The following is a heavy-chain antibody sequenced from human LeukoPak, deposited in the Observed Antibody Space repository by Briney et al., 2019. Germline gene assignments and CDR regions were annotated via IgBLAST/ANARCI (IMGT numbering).Heavy chain of an antibody. Sequence: GGSLRLYCLASGFSFNSYTMNWVREAPGKGLEWVSTISPVSSYTWYAESVKGRFTISRDNPKNSLYLQMESLRAEDTAVYYCVRDVSRRIGMDVWGQGTTVTVSS. CDR3: VRDVSRRIGMDV. J-gene: IGHJ6*02. CDR2: ISPVSSYT. V-gene: IGHV3-21*01. CDR1: GFSFNSYT. D-gene: IGHD2/OR15-2a*01.